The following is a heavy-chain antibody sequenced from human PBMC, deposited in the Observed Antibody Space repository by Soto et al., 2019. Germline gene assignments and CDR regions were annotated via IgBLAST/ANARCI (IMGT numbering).Heavy chain of an antibody. J-gene: IGHJ3*02. CDR2: ISWNSGSI. CDR3: EKAPYSYVWGHVFDT. CDR1: GFTFDDYA. D-gene: IGHD3-10*02. Sequence: PGGSLRLSCAASGFTFDDYAMHWVRQAPGKGLEWVSGISWNSGSIGYADSVKGRFTISRDNAKNSLYLQMNSLRAEDTALYYCEKAPYSYVWGHVFDTRAQRTTVTVSS. V-gene: IGHV3-9*01.